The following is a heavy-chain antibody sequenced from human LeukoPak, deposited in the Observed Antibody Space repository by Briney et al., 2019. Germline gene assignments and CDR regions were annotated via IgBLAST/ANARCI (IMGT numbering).Heavy chain of an antibody. CDR2: IYYSGST. J-gene: IGHJ2*01. V-gene: IGHV4-59*01. CDR3: ARSFGGLRYFDWSPHWYFDL. D-gene: IGHD3-9*01. CDR1: GGSISSYY. Sequence: SETLSLTCTVSGGSISSYYWSWIRQPPGKGLEWIGYIYYSGSTNYNPSLKSRVTISVDTSKNQFSLKLSSVTAADTAVYYCARSFGGLRYFDWSPHWYFDLWGRGTLVTVSS.